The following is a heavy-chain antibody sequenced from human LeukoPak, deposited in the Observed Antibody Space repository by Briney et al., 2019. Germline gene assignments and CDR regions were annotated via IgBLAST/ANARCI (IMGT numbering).Heavy chain of an antibody. CDR2: IHHSGSI. V-gene: IGHV4-4*02. J-gene: IGHJ5*02. Sequence: SETLPLTCAVSGVSISSNLWWTWVRQPPGKGLEWIAEIHHSGSINYNPSLKSRVTVSVDKAKNQFSLKLSSVTAADTAVYYCARGTGWRWLQWNWFDPWGQGTLVTVSS. CDR1: GVSISSNLW. CDR3: ARGTGWRWLQWNWFDP. D-gene: IGHD5-24*01.